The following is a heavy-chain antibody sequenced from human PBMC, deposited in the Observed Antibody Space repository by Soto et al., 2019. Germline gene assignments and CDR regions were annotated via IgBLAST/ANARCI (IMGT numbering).Heavy chain of an antibody. CDR2: IIPILGIA. Sequence: GASGKVSCKASGGTFSSYTISWVRQAPGQGLEWMGRIIPILGIANYAQKFQGRVTITADESTSTAYMELSSLRSEDTAVYYCARGGDFLEWYADARDVQSFPTRGSTDL. CDR3: ARGGDFLEWYADARDVQSFPTRGSTDL. V-gene: IGHV1-69*02. J-gene: IGHJ2*01. CDR1: GGTFSSYT. D-gene: IGHD3-3*01.